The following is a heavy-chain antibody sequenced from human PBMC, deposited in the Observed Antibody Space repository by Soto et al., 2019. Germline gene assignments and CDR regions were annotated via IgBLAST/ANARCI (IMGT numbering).Heavy chain of an antibody. V-gene: IGHV1-2*02. D-gene: IGHD3-16*02. CDR1: GYTFTGYY. CDR3: ARGHNYDYVWGSYRSHDAFDI. J-gene: IGHJ3*02. CDR2: INPNSGGT. Sequence: ASVKVSCKASGYTFTGYYMHWVRQAPGQGLEWMGWINPNSGGTNYAQKFQGRVTMTRDTSISTAYMELSRLRSDDTAVYYCARGHNYDYVWGSYRSHDAFDIWGQGTMVTV.